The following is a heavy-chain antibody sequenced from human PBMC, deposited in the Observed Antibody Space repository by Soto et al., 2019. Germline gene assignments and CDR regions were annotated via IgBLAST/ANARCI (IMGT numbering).Heavy chain of an antibody. CDR3: ARVRKLQFLEWSSQAGNWFDP. CDR2: ISGSGGST. CDR1: GFTFSSYA. J-gene: IGHJ5*02. V-gene: IGHV3-23*01. D-gene: IGHD3-3*01. Sequence: GGSLRLSCAASGFTFSSYAMSWVRQAPGKGLEWVSAISGSGGSTYYADSVKGRFTISRDNSKNTLYLQMNSLRAEDTAVYYCARVRKLQFLEWSSQAGNWFDPWGQETLVTVSS.